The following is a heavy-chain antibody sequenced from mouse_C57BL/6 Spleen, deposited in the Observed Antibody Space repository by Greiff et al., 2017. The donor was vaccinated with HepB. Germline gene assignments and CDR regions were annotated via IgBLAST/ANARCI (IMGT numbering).Heavy chain of an antibody. V-gene: IGHV5-4*01. CDR3: ARDSNIYYYAMDY. J-gene: IGHJ4*01. CDR1: GFTFSSYA. Sequence: EVQVVESGGGLVKPGGSLKLSCAASGFTFSSYAMSWVRQTPEKRLEWVATISDGGSYTYYPDNVKGRFTISRDNAKNNLYLQMSHLKSEDTAMYYCARDSNIYYYAMDYWGQGTSVTVSS. D-gene: IGHD2-5*01. CDR2: ISDGGSYT.